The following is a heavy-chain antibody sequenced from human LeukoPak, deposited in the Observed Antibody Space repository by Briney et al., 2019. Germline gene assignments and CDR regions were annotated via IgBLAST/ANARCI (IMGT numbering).Heavy chain of an antibody. CDR2: INSSSSYI. CDR3: ARDGGPDYYDSSGYYYDWFDP. Sequence: KPGGSLRLSCAASGFTFSSYSRNWVRQAPGKGLEWGSSINSSSSYIYYAYSVKGRFIISRDNAKNSLYLQMNSLRAEDTAVYCCARDGGPDYYDSSGYYYDWFDPWGQGTLVTVSS. D-gene: IGHD3-22*01. CDR1: GFTFSSYS. J-gene: IGHJ5*02. V-gene: IGHV3-21*01.